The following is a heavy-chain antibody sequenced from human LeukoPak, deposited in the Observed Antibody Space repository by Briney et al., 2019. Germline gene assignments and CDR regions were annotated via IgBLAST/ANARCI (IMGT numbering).Heavy chain of an antibody. J-gene: IGHJ6*03. V-gene: IGHV1-69*05. CDR3: AREKGRHSSPRRVHYYYYYYMDV. Sequence: ASVKVSCKASGGTFSSYAISWVRQAPGQGFEWMGGIIPIFGTANYAQKFQGRVTITTDESTSTAYMELSSLRSEDTAVYYCAREKGRHSSPRRVHYYYYYYMDVWGKGTTVTVSS. CDR2: IIPIFGTA. CDR1: GGTFSSYA. D-gene: IGHD6-13*01.